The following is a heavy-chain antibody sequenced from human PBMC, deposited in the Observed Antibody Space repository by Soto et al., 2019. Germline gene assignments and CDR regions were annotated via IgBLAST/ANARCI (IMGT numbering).Heavy chain of an antibody. J-gene: IGHJ3*02. V-gene: IGHV3-23*01. CDR1: GFTFSNYA. Sequence: GGSLRLSCAASGFTFSNYAMTWVRQAPGKGLEWVAAISGGGGGTYYADPVKGRFTISRDNSKNTLHLQMNNLRAEDTATYYSVNDKKYDILSAWDALDMWGDGTLV. CDR2: ISGGGGGT. D-gene: IGHD3-9*01. CDR3: VNDKKYDILSAWDALDM.